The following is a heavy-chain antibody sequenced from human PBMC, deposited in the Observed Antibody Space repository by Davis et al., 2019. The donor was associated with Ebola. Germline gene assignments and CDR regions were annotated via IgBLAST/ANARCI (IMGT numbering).Heavy chain of an antibody. V-gene: IGHV4-59*08. D-gene: IGHD3-10*02. J-gene: IGHJ5*02. CDR3: ARHVRGVTTDWFDP. CDR2: IHYLGNT. Sequence: SETLSLTCTVSGGSITNYFWSWIRQPPGKGLEWIGNIHYLGNTNYNPSLKSRVTMSVDTSKNQVSLELSSVTAADTAVYYCARHVRGVTTDWFDPWGQGTLVTVSS. CDR1: GGSITNYF.